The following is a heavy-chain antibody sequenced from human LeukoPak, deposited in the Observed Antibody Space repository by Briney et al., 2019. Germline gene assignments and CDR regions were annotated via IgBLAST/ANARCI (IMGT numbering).Heavy chain of an antibody. D-gene: IGHD3-22*01. CDR1: GFTFSSYA. J-gene: IGHJ4*02. CDR2: ISGSGGST. Sequence: PGGSLRLSCAASGFTFSSYAMSRVRQAPGKGLEWVSAISGSGGSTYYADSVKGRFTISRDNSKNTLYLQMNSLRAEDTAVYYCARTVYDSSGYYWASLGGFDYWGQGTLVTVSS. CDR3: ARTVYDSSGYYWASLGGFDY. V-gene: IGHV3-23*01.